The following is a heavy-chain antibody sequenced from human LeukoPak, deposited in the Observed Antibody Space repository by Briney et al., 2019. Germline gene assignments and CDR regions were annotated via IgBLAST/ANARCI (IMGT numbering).Heavy chain of an antibody. D-gene: IGHD1-26*01. V-gene: IGHV3-23*01. CDR1: GFTFSSYA. CDR2: ISGSGGST. Sequence: PGGSLRLSRAASGFTFSSYAMSWVRQAPGKGLEWVSAISGSGGSTYYADSVKGRFTISRDNSRNTLYLQLNSLRGEDTAVYYCASSGSYRFDYWGQGTLVTVSS. J-gene: IGHJ4*02. CDR3: ASSGSYRFDY.